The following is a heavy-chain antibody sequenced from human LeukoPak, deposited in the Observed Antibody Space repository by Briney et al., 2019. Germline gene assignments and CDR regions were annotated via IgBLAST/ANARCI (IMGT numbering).Heavy chain of an antibody. Sequence: GGSLRLSCAASGFTFSSYEMNWVRQAPGKGLEWVSYISSSGSTIYYADSVKGRFTISRDNAKNSLYLQMNSLRAEDTAVYYCARAKGYDILTGYYPFDYWGHGTLVTVSS. CDR3: ARAKGYDILTGYYPFDY. V-gene: IGHV3-48*03. D-gene: IGHD3-9*01. J-gene: IGHJ4*01. CDR2: ISSSGSTI. CDR1: GFTFSSYE.